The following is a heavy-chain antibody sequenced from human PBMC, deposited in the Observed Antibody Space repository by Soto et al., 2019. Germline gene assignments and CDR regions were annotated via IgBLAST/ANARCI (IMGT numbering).Heavy chain of an antibody. Sequence: QLQLQESGPGLVKPSETLSLTCTVSGDSITSNSYFWAWIRQPPGKGLEWIGSIYYSGPTYYNPSLKRPVTISVDRSKNQFSLKLSSVTAADTAVYFCARHFSVDYFDFWGQGALVTVSS. CDR1: GDSITSNSYF. CDR3: ARHFSVDYFDF. V-gene: IGHV4-39*01. CDR2: IYYSGPT. J-gene: IGHJ4*02.